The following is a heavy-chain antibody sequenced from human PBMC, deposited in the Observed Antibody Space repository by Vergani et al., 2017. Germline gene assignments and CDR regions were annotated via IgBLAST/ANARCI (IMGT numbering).Heavy chain of an antibody. CDR3: ARVDCSSTSCYDYYYYMDV. CDR2: IIAIFGTA. Sequence: QVQLVQSGAEVKKPGSSVKVSCKASGGTFSSYAISWVRQAPGQGLEWMGGIIAIFGTAYYAQKFQGRVTITADKSTSTAYMELSSLRSEDTAVYYCARVDCSSTSCYDYYYYMDVWGKGTTVTVSS. J-gene: IGHJ6*03. V-gene: IGHV1-69*06. D-gene: IGHD2-2*01. CDR1: GGTFSSYA.